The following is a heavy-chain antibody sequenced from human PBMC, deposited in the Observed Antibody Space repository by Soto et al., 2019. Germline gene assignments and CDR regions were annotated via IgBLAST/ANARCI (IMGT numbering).Heavy chain of an antibody. D-gene: IGHD3-3*01. J-gene: IGHJ6*02. CDR2: IYYSGST. Sequence: PSETLSLTCTVSGGSISSYYWSWIRQPPGKGLEWIGYIYYSGSTNYNPSLKSRVTISVDTSKNQFSLKLSSVTAADTAVYYCARDRPFWSGYSDYYYDGMDVWGQGTTVTVSS. V-gene: IGHV4-59*01. CDR3: ARDRPFWSGYSDYYYDGMDV. CDR1: GGSISSYY.